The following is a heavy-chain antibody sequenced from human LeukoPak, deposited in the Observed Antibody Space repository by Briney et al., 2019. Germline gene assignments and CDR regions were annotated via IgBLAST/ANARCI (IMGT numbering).Heavy chain of an antibody. CDR1: GFTVSSNY. CDR2: IYSGGST. D-gene: IGHD6-13*01. J-gene: IGHJ4*02. CDR3: ARDSSSYYYFDY. V-gene: IGHV3-66*01. Sequence: PGGSLRLSCAASGFTVSSNYMNWVRQAPGKGLEWVSVIYSGGSTYYADSVKGRFIISRDNSRNTLYLQMNSLRAEGPAVYYCARDSSSYYYFDYWGQGTLVTVSS.